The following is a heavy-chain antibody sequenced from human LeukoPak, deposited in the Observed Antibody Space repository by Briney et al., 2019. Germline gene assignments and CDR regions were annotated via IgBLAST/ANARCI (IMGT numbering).Heavy chain of an antibody. V-gene: IGHV4-39*01. CDR2: IYYSGST. Sequence: SETLSLTCTVSGGSISSSSYYWGWIRQPPGKGLEWIGSIYYSGSTYYNPSLKSRVTISVDTSKNQFSLKLSSVTAADTAVYYCARHGLGGPRWGFRGVFSFDYWGQGTLVTVSS. D-gene: IGHD3-10*01. CDR1: GGSISSSSYY. J-gene: IGHJ4*02. CDR3: ARHGLGGPRWGFRGVFSFDY.